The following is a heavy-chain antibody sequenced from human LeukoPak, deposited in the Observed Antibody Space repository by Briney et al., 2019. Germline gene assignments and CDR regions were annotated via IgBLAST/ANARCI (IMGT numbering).Heavy chain of an antibody. CDR2: IYYSGST. Sequence: SETLSLTCTVSGGSISSYYWSWFRQPPGKGLEWIGYIYYSGSTNYNPSLKSRVTISVDTSKIQFSLRLSSVTAADTAVYYCARAGYGSGGSDYWGQGTLVTVSS. CDR3: ARAGYGSGGSDY. V-gene: IGHV4-59*01. D-gene: IGHD4-23*01. CDR1: GGSISSYY. J-gene: IGHJ4*02.